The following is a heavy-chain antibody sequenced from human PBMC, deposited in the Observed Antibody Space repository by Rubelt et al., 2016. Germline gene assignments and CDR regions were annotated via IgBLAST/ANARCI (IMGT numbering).Heavy chain of an antibody. J-gene: IGHJ6*02. CDR2: ISAYNGNT. D-gene: IGHD3-10*01. Sequence: GASVKVSCKASGYTFTSYGISWVRQAPGQGLEWMGWISAYNGNTNYAQKLQGRVTMTTDTSTSTAYMELRSLRSDDTAVYYCAREAMVRGWNYYYGMDVWGQGTTVTVSS. CDR3: AREAMVRGWNYYYGMDV. CDR1: GYTFTSYG. V-gene: IGHV1-18*01.